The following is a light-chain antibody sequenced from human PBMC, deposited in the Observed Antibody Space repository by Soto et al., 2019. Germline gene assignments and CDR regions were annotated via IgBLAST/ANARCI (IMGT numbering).Light chain of an antibody. V-gene: IGKV3-15*01. CDR2: GAS. Sequence: EIVITQSPSTLSVSPGERATRSCRASQSFSSNLAWYQQKPGQAPRLLIYGASTRATGVPARFSGSGSGTEFTLTISSLQSEDFAVYYCQQYNNWPRTLGQGTRMEIK. CDR1: QSFSSN. CDR3: QQYNNWPRT. J-gene: IGKJ5*01.